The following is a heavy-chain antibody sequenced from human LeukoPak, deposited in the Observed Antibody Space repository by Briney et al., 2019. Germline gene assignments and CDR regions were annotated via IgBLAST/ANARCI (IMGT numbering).Heavy chain of an antibody. CDR3: ARESRRFLEWFEKGPFYP. J-gene: IGHJ5*02. CDR2: IYYSGGT. D-gene: IGHD3-3*01. V-gene: IGHV4-39*07. Sequence: PSETLSLTCTVSGGSISSSSYYWGWIRQPPGKGLEWIGSIYYSGGTYYNPSLKSRVTISVDTSKNQFSLKLSSVTAADTAVYYCARESRRFLEWFEKGPFYPWGQGTLVTVSS. CDR1: GGSISSSSYY.